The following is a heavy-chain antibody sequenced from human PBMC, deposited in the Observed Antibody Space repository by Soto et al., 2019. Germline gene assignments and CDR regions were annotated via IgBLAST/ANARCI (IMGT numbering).Heavy chain of an antibody. J-gene: IGHJ4*02. CDR2: MNPDSGNT. CDR3: ARSVGGSNGNFDY. D-gene: IGHD3-10*01. V-gene: IGHV1-8*01. Sequence: QVQLVQSGAEVRTPGASVKVSCKASGYTFTSYDINWVRQATGQGPEWMGWMNPDSGNTGYVQKLRGRVPTTRKTPRSKAYMELSRLRSEDTAVYYCARSVGGSNGNFDYWGQGTLVTVSS. CDR1: GYTFTSYD.